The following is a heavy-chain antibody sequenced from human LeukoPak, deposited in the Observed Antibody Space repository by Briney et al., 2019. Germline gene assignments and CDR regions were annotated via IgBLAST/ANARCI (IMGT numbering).Heavy chain of an antibody. J-gene: IGHJ4*02. CDR1: GYTFTSYY. CDR3: ASPLIYGDYTFDY. V-gene: IGHV1-2*02. CDR2: INPNSGGT. Sequence: GASVKVSCKASGYTFTSYYMHWVRQAPGQGLEWMGWINPNSGGTNYAQKFQGRVTMTRDTSISTAYMELSRLRYDDTAVYYCASPLIYGDYTFDYWGQGTLVTVSS. D-gene: IGHD4-17*01.